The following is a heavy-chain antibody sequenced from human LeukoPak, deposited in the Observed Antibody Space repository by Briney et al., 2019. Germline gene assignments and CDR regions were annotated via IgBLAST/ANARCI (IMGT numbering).Heavy chain of an antibody. D-gene: IGHD2-2*02. CDR1: GYSFTSYW. CDR2: IYPGDSDT. V-gene: IGHV5-51*01. CDR3: ARRYCSSTSCYSGRGTWFDP. Sequence: GESLKISCKGSGYSFTSYWIGWMRQMPGKGMEWMGIIYPGDSDTRYSPSSQGQVTISADKSISTAYLQWSSLKASDTAMYYCARRYCSSTSCYSGRGTWFDPWGQGTLVTVSS. J-gene: IGHJ5*02.